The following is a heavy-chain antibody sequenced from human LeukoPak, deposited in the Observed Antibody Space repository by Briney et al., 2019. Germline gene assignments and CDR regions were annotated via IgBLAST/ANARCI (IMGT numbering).Heavy chain of an antibody. D-gene: IGHD1-26*01. CDR1: GFTFSDYY. CDR3: ARDSYSGSYHYSDY. J-gene: IGHJ4*02. CDR2: ISSSGSTI. Sequence: GGSLRLSCAASGFTFSDYYMSWIRQAPGKGLEWVSYISSSGSTIYYADSVKGRFTISRDNAKNSLYLQMNSLRAEDTAVYYCARDSYSGSYHYSDYWGQGTLVTVSS. V-gene: IGHV3-11*01.